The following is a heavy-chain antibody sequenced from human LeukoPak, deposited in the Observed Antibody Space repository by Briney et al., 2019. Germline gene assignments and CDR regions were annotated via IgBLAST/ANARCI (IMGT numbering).Heavy chain of an antibody. Sequence: GGSLRLSCAASGFTFSNRWMTWVRQAPGKGLEWVATMKDDVGDNNYVDSVKGRFTISRDNAKNSLYLQMNTLRVEDTALYYCARGPPYGIRSDFLDYWGQGTLVTVSS. CDR1: GFTFSNRW. D-gene: IGHD2-8*01. CDR3: ARGPPYGIRSDFLDY. J-gene: IGHJ4*02. V-gene: IGHV3-7*01. CDR2: MKDDVGDN.